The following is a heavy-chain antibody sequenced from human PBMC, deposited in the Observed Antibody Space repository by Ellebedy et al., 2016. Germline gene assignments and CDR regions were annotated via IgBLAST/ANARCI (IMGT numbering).Heavy chain of an antibody. CDR2: IESKTDGGTT. V-gene: IGHV3-15*07. D-gene: IGHD3-16*02. Sequence: GESLKISCAASGFTFTNAWMNWVRQAPGKGLEWVGRIESKTDGGTTDYASPVKGRFTISRDDSKNTLYLQMNSLKTEDTAVYYCTTDSRFMITFGGVIRLSDYWGQGTLVTVSS. CDR3: TTDSRFMITFGGVIRLSDY. J-gene: IGHJ4*02. CDR1: GFTFTNAW.